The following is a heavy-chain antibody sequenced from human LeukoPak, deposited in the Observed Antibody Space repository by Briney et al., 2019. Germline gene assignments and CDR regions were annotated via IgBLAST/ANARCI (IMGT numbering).Heavy chain of an antibody. Sequence: GGSLRLSCAASGFTFSSYAMSWVRQAPGKGLEWVSATSGSGGSTYYADSVKGRFTISRDNSKNTLYLQMNSLRAEDTAVYYCAKARLRGNWFDPWGQGTLVTVSS. D-gene: IGHD4-17*01. V-gene: IGHV3-23*01. CDR3: AKARLRGNWFDP. CDR1: GFTFSSYA. J-gene: IGHJ5*02. CDR2: TSGSGGST.